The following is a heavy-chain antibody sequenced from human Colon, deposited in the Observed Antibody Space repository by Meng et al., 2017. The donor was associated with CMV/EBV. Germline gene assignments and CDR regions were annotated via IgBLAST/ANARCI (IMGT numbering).Heavy chain of an antibody. CDR1: GFDFNNYA. V-gene: IGHV3-23*01. CDR2: ISGGGGTR. J-gene: IGHJ6*02. Sequence: GGSLRLSCAASGFDFNNYAMTWVRLAPGKGLQWVASISGGGGTRDYADSVKGRFTIARDNSENTVYLQMKSLRAEDTAVYYCTKDRRPYFYAMDVWGQGTMVTVSS. CDR3: TKDRRPYFYAMDV.